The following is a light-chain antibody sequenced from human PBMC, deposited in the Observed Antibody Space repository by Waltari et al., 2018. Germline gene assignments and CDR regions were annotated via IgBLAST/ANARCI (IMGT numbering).Light chain of an antibody. Sequence: IVMTQSPDSLAVSVGERATIHCQSSQRIFYSSNKKNYLGWYQQKPGQAPKLLIYWSTGREAVVTGRSGGGGSRTYFTLTISRLDAEDVAVYYCQQYYDTLWAFGQGTKVEIK. CDR2: WST. V-gene: IGKV4-1*01. CDR3: QQYYDTLWA. J-gene: IGKJ1*01. CDR1: QRIFYSSNKKNY.